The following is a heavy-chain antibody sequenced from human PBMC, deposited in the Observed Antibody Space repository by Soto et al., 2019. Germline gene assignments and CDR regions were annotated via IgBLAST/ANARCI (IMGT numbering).Heavy chain of an antibody. V-gene: IGHV2-5*02. J-gene: IGHJ4*02. CDR1: GFSLSTSGVG. D-gene: IGHD1-26*01. CDR2: IYWDDDK. CDR3: AHRRASGSRRYVFDY. Sequence: QITLKESGPTLVKPTQTLTLTCTFSGFSLSTSGVGVGWIRQPPGKALEWLALIYWDDDKRYSPSLKSRLTIXXDXSXXQVVLTMTNMDPVDTATYYCAHRRASGSRRYVFDYWGQGTLVTVSS.